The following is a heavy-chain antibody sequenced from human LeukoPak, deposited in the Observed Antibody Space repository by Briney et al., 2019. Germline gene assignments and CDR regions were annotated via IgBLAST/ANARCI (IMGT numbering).Heavy chain of an antibody. J-gene: IGHJ4*02. CDR3: ARSGTVGRFDY. CDR1: GGSISSGGYS. Sequence: SQTLSLTCAVSGGSISSGGYSWSWIRQPPGKGLEWIGYIYHSGSTYYNPSLKSRVTISVDRSKNQFSLKLSSVTAADTAVYYCARSGTVGRFDYRGQGTLVTVSS. CDR2: IYHSGST. D-gene: IGHD1-1*01. V-gene: IGHV4-30-2*01.